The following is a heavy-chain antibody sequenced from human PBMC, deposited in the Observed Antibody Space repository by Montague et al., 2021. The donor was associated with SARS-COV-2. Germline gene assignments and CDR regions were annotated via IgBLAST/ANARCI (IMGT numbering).Heavy chain of an antibody. CDR2: IYNSVST. CDR1: GGSISRYS. Sequence: SETLSLTCTVSGGSISRYSWTWIRQPPVKGLDWIGYIYNSVSTNYNPSLTSRVTISVDTSKNQFSLELSSVAAADTAVYYCARVVRGISWYEVPFDIWGQGKMLTVSS. CDR3: ARVVRGISWYEVPFDI. J-gene: IGHJ3*02. D-gene: IGHD6-13*01. V-gene: IGHV4-59*01.